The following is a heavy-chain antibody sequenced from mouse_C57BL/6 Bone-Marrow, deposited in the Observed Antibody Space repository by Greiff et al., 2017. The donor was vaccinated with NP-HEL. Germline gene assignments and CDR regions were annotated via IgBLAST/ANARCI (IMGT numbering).Heavy chain of an antibody. Sequence: DVQLVESGGDLVKPGGSLKLSCAASGFTFSSYGMSWVRQTPDKRLEWVATISSGGSYTYYPDSVKGRFTISRDNAKNTLYLQMSSLKSEDTAMYYCATNYYGSSLGYWGQGTTLTVSS. CDR1: GFTFSSYG. CDR2: ISSGGSYT. CDR3: ATNYYGSSLGY. J-gene: IGHJ2*01. V-gene: IGHV5-6*01. D-gene: IGHD1-1*01.